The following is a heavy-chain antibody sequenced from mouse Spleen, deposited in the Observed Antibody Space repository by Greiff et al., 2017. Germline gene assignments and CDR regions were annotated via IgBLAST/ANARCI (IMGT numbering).Heavy chain of an antibody. CDR1: GFTFSSYG. CDR3: ARPYYYGSSYGDYAMDY. D-gene: IGHD1-1*01. CDR2: ISGGGSYT. J-gene: IGHJ4*01. V-gene: IGHV5-9-2*01. Sequence: EVKLVESGGGLVKPGGSLKLSCAASGFTFSSYGMSWVRQTPEKRLEWVATISGGGSYTYYPDSVKGRFTISRDNAKNNLYLQMSSLRSEDTALYYCARPYYYGSSYGDYAMDYWGQGTSVTVSS.